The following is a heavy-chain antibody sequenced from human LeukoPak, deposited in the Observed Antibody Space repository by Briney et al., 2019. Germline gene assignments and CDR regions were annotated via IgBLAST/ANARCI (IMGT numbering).Heavy chain of an antibody. V-gene: IGHV1-2*02. D-gene: IGHD4-17*01. CDR1: GYTFTGYY. CDR3: ARSHDYGDLPADY. CDR2: INPNSGGT. J-gene: IGHJ4*02. Sequence: AASVKVSCKASGYTFTGYYMHWVRQAPGQGLEWMGWINPNSGGTNYAQKFQGRVTMTRDTSISTAYMELSRLRSDDTAVYYCARSHDYGDLPADYWGQGTLVTVSS.